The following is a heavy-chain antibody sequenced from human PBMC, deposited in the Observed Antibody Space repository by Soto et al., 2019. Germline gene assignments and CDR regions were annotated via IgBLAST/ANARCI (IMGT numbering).Heavy chain of an antibody. CDR2: IYSDGST. V-gene: IGHV3-53*01. CDR3: ARGGLSNFDY. CDR1: GLSVSDNY. Sequence: PGGSLRLSCAASGLSVSDNYMSWVRQAPGKGLEWVSIIYSDGSTYYTDSVKVRFTLSRDNFQNTLYLQMNSLRVDDTAVYYCARGGLSNFDYWGQGTLVTVSS. J-gene: IGHJ4*02.